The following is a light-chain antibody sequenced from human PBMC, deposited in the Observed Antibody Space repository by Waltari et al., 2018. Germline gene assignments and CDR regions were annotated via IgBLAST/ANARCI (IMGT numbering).Light chain of an antibody. CDR3: CSYAGAYTWV. Sequence: QSALTQPRSVSGSPGQSVTITCTGTRSDVGAYNYVSWYQQHPGKAPKLMINDVSERPSGYPDRFSGSRSGNTASLTISGLQTEDEADYYCCSYAGAYTWVFGGGTKLTVL. CDR2: DVS. V-gene: IGLV2-11*01. J-gene: IGLJ3*02. CDR1: RSDVGAYNY.